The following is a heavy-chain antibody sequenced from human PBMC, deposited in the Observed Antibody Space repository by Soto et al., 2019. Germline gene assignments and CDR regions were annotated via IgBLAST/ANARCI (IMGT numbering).Heavy chain of an antibody. V-gene: IGHV3-30*18. D-gene: IGHD3-22*01. J-gene: IGHJ6*02. Sequence: GGSLRLSCAASGFTFSGYGMHWVRQAPGKGLEWVAVISIDGIEKYYADPVKGRFTISRENSKNMVFLQMNSLRAEDTAVYYCAKSYYYDNSGSYSPRGYYYYFGMDVWGQGTTVTVSS. CDR1: GFTFSGYG. CDR3: AKSYYYDNSGSYSPRGYYYYFGMDV. CDR2: ISIDGIEK.